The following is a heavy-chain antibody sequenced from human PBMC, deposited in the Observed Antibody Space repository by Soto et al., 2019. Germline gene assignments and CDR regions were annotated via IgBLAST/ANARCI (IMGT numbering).Heavy chain of an antibody. D-gene: IGHD2-2*01. CDR3: AKDKGGNFCIMTSCLYSIDC. CDR1: GFTFSTYA. CDR2: ISDSGST. J-gene: IGHJ4*02. Sequence: GGSLRLSCVASGFTFSTYAMNWVRQAPGKGLEWVSTISDSGSTYYADSVKGRFTISRDNSKNTLYLEMNSLRAEDTAVYYCAKDKGGNFCIMTSCLYSIDCRGQGTLVTVSS. V-gene: IGHV3-23*01.